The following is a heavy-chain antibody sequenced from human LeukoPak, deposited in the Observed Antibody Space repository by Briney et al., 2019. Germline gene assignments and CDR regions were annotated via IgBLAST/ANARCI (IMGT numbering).Heavy chain of an antibody. CDR3: ARDQGYGYVWGSYRYLFDY. CDR2: IRGSGGST. V-gene: IGHV3-23*01. CDR1: GFTFRSYG. D-gene: IGHD3-16*02. Sequence: GGSLRLSCAASGFTFRSYGMSWVRQAPGKGLEWVSAIRGSGGSTYYADSVKGRFTISRDNAKNSLYLQMNSLRAEDTAVYYCARDQGYGYVWGSYRYLFDYWGQGTLVTVSS. J-gene: IGHJ4*02.